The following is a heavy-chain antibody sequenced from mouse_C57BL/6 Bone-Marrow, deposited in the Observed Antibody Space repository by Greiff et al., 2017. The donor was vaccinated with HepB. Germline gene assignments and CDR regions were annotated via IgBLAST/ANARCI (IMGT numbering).Heavy chain of an antibody. D-gene: IGHD2-1*01. CDR2: IDPENGDT. CDR1: GFNIKDDY. CDR3: TNGNPYYYAMDY. V-gene: IGHV14-4*01. J-gene: IGHJ4*01. Sequence: EVQVVESGAELVRPGASVKLSCTASGFNIKDDYMHWVKQRPEQGLEWIGWIDPENGDTEYASKFQGKATITADTSSNTAYLQLSSLTSEDTAVYYCTNGNPYYYAMDYWGQGTSVTVSS.